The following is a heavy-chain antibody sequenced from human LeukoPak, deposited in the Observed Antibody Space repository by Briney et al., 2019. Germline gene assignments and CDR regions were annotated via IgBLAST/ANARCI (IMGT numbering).Heavy chain of an antibody. Sequence: PSETLSLTCAVYGGSFSGYYWSWICQPPGKGLEWIGEINHSGSTNYNPSLKSRVTISVDTSKNQFSLKLSSVTAADTAVYYCARGPNGSSDEATARWFDPWGQGTLVTVSS. D-gene: IGHD6-13*01. J-gene: IGHJ5*02. CDR2: INHSGST. V-gene: IGHV4-34*01. CDR3: ARGPNGSSDEATARWFDP. CDR1: GGSFSGYY.